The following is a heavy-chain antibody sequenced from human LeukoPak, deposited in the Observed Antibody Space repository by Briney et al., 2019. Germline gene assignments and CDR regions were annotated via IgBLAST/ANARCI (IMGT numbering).Heavy chain of an antibody. CDR3: AKGLRYCSSTSCYASYYYYGMDV. CDR2: ISGSGGST. J-gene: IGHJ6*02. CDR1: GFIFSDYA. D-gene: IGHD2-2*01. V-gene: IGHV3-23*01. Sequence: GGSLRLSCTASGFIFSDYAMSWVRQAPGKGLEWVSAISGSGGSTYYADSVKGRFTTSRDNSKNTLYLQMNSLRAEDTAVYYCAKGLRYCSSTSCYASYYYYGMDVWGQGTTVTVSS.